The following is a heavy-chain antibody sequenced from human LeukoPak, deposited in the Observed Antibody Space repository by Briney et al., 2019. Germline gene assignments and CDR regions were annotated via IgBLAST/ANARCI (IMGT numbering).Heavy chain of an antibody. CDR2: IYYSGST. J-gene: IGHJ5*02. CDR1: GGSISSYY. Sequence: SETLSLTCTVSGGSISSYYWSWIRQPPGKGLEWIGYIYYSGSTNYNPSLKSRVTISVDTSKNQFSLKLSSVTAADTAVYYCARHGYCSGGSCFSFDPWGQGTPVTVSS. D-gene: IGHD2-15*01. V-gene: IGHV4-59*08. CDR3: ARHGYCSGGSCFSFDP.